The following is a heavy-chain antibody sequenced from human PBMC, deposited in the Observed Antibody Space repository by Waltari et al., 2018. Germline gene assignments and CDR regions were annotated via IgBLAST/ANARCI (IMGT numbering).Heavy chain of an antibody. D-gene: IGHD1-26*01. CDR2: IYRGVSI. Sequence: EVKLLESGGGLVQPGGSLRLSCAASGFTFSNYAMNWVRQATGKGLEVVSVIYRGVSIYYADSVKGRFTISRDNSNNTLYVQMNSLRVDDTAVYYCAKDRDGSSLTLYYFDHWSQGALVTVSS. CDR1: GFTFSNYA. CDR3: AKDRDGSSLTLYYFDH. V-gene: IGHV3-23*03. J-gene: IGHJ4*02.